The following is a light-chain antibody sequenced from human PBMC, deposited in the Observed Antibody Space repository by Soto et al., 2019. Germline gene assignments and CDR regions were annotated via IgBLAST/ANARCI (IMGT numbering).Light chain of an antibody. Sequence: QSALTQAASVSGSPGQSITISCTGTSSDVGSYNLVSWYQQHPGKAPKLMIYEVSKRPSGVSNRFSGSKSGNTASLTISGLQGEDEADYYCCSYAGSSFVVFGGGTKLTVL. CDR3: CSYAGSSFVV. J-gene: IGLJ2*01. V-gene: IGLV2-23*02. CDR2: EVS. CDR1: SSDVGSYNL.